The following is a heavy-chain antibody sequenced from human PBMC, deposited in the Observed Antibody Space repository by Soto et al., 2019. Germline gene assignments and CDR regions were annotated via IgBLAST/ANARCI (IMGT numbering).Heavy chain of an antibody. J-gene: IGHJ4*02. V-gene: IGHV4-59*01. CDR3: ARVRRLNRGATVATEIFYFDY. CDR1: GGSISSYY. D-gene: IGHD1-26*01. CDR2: IYYSGST. Sequence: PSETLSLTCTVSGGSISSYYLSWIRQPPGKGLEWIVYIYYSGSTNYNPSLKSRVTISVYTSKNQFSLKLSSVTAADTAVYYCARVRRLNRGATVATEIFYFDYWGQGTLVTVSS.